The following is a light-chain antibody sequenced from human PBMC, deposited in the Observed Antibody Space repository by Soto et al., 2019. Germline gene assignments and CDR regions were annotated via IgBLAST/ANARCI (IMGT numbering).Light chain of an antibody. CDR1: QNVGRN. Sequence: EIVMTQSPDTLSVSPGERATLSCRASQNVGRNVAWYQQRPGQAPRLLIHGTFTSAADIPARFSGSVSGTEFTLTINSLQPEDFVIYYCQQYNNWPPISTFGQGTKLE. J-gene: IGKJ2*01. CDR2: GTF. V-gene: IGKV3-15*01. CDR3: QQYNNWPPIST.